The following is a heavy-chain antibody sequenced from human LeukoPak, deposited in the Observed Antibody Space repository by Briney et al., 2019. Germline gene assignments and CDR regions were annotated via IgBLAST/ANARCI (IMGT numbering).Heavy chain of an antibody. CDR3: ARDRIAARPYYFDY. V-gene: IGHV4-30-4*08. Sequence: SETLSLTCTVSGGSISSGDYYWSWIRQPPGKGLEWIGYIYYSGSTYYNPSLKSRVTISVDTSKNQFYLKLSSVTAADTAVYYCARDRIAARPYYFDYWGQGTLVTVSS. CDR1: GGSISSGDYY. J-gene: IGHJ4*02. D-gene: IGHD6-6*01. CDR2: IYYSGST.